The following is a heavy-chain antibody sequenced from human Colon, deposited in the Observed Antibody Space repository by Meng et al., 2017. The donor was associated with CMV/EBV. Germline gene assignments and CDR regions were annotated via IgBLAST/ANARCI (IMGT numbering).Heavy chain of an antibody. D-gene: IGHD3-16*01. CDR3: SSWAPG. J-gene: IGHJ4*02. CDR2: ITTYGDK. V-gene: IGHV3-23*01. Sequence: GESLKISCAASGFIFSNYVMTWVRQAPGKGLEWVSSITTYGDKYYADPVRGRFTISRDDSKRTLYLQMNNLEAEDTAVYYCSSWAPGWGQGTLVTVSS. CDR1: GFIFSNYV.